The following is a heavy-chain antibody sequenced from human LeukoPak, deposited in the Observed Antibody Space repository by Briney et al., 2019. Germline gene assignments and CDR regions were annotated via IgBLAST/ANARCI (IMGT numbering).Heavy chain of an antibody. D-gene: IGHD3-22*01. CDR2: ISSGGSPI. CDR1: GFTFSDYY. CDR3: ARDSHYYDTTDPKYFLDF. Sequence: GGSLRLSCAASGFTFSDYYMSWIRQAPGKGLEWVAYISSGGSPIYYVDSVKGRFTISRDNAKNSLFLQVDSLRAEDTAIYYCARDSHYYDTTDPKYFLDFWGQGTQATVSS. J-gene: IGHJ4*02. V-gene: IGHV3-11*04.